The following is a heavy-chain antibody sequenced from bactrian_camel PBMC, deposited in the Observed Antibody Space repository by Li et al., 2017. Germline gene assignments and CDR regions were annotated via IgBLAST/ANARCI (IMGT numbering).Heavy chain of an antibody. D-gene: IGHD3*01. J-gene: IGHJ4*01. CDR2: IDDDSGT. CDR1: GYTYDKYC. V-gene: IGHV3S26*01. Sequence: HVQLVESGGGSAQAGGSLNLSCVVHGYTYDKYCMAWFRQVPGEEREGVAAIDDDSGTTYEKYVQGRFTISRDNAKDTLYLQMNSLKIEDTAVYYCALGSSRQATMTARGKGTQVTVS.